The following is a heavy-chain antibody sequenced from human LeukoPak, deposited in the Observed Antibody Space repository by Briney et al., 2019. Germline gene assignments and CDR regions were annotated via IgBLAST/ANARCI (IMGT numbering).Heavy chain of an antibody. J-gene: IGHJ4*02. CDR3: VRGTIAAAGIDY. D-gene: IGHD6-13*01. V-gene: IGHV3-74*01. CDR1: GFTFSSCS. Sequence: GGSLRLSCAASGFTFSSCSMHWVRQAPGKGLVWVSRIKGDGSSISYADSVKGRFTIFRDNAKNMLFLQMDSLRAEDTAVYYCVRGTIAAAGIDYWGQGTLVTVSS. CDR2: IKGDGSSI.